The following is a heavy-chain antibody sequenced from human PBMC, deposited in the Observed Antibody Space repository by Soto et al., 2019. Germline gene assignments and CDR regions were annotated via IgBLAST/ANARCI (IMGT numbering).Heavy chain of an antibody. V-gene: IGHV4-31*03. CDR2: IYYSGST. Sequence: QVQLQESSPGLVKPSQTLSLTCTVSGGSISSGGYYWSWIRQHPGKGLEWIGYIYYSGSTYYNPSLKSRVTISVDTSKNQFSLKLSSVTAADTAVYYCARLSNPWGNSVMDYWGQGTLVTVSS. J-gene: IGHJ4*02. D-gene: IGHD3-16*01. CDR1: GGSISSGGYY. CDR3: ARLSNPWGNSVMDY.